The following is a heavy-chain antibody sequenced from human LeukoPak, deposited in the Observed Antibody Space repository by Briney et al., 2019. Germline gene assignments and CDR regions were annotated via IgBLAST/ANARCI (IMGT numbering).Heavy chain of an antibody. CDR2: IYYSGST. V-gene: IGHV4-30-4*01. Sequence: SQTLSLTCTVPGGSISSGDYYWSWIRQPPGKGLEWIGYIYYSGSTYYNPSLKSRVTISVDTSKNQFSLKLSSVTAADTAVYYCARASEMGTGPNWFDPWDQGTLVTVSS. J-gene: IGHJ5*02. CDR1: GGSISSGDYY. CDR3: ARASEMGTGPNWFDP. D-gene: IGHD3/OR15-3a*01.